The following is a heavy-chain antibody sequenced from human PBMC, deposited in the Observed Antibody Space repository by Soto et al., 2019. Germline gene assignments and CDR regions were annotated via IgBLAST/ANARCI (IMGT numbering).Heavy chain of an antibody. V-gene: IGHV3-7*01. CDR3: ARDSRRVGATSDLDY. J-gene: IGHJ4*02. Sequence: EVQLVESGGGLVQPGGSLRLSCAASRFTFSRYWMSWVRQAPGKGLEWMANIKDDGSEKYYVESVKGRFTISRDNAKNSLYLQLNSLRAEDTAVYYCARDSRRVGATSDLDYWGQGTLVTVSS. D-gene: IGHD1-26*01. CDR1: RFTFSRYW. CDR2: IKDDGSEK.